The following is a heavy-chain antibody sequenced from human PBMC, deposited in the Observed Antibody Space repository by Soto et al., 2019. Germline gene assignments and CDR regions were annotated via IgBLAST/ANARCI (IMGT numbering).Heavy chain of an antibody. CDR2: IRGDGGDT. CDR1: GLTFRSTA. D-gene: IGHD3-16*02. V-gene: IGHV3-23*01. Sequence: GGSLRLSCAASGLTFRSTAMSWVRQAPGKGLEWVSSIRGDGGDTSYADSVKGRFTMSRDKSKSMLYLQMNSLRAEDTAVYYCAKLVNSDSDYWGQGTLVTVSS. J-gene: IGHJ4*02. CDR3: AKLVNSDSDY.